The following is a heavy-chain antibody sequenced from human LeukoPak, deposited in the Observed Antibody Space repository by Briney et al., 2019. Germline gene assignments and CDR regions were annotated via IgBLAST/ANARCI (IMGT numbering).Heavy chain of an antibody. CDR1: GFTFSSYW. CDR2: IKQDGSEK. D-gene: IGHD3-3*01. V-gene: IGHV3-7*01. Sequence: QTGGSLRLSCAASGFTFSSYWMSWVRQAPGKGLEWVANIKQDGSEKYYVDSVKGRFTISRDNAKNSLYLQMNSLRAEDTAVYYCARDQGGYYDLWSGYQHDAFDIWGQGTMVTVSS. J-gene: IGHJ3*02. CDR3: ARDQGGYYDLWSGYQHDAFDI.